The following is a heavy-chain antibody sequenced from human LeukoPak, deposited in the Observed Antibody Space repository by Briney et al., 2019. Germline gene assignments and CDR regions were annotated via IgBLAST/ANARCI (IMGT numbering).Heavy chain of an antibody. Sequence: SGPTLVKPPQTLTLTCTFSGLSLSTSGEGVGWIRQPPGKALEWLALIYWNDNKRNRPSLKNRLTITKATSKKQVVLTVTNMDPVDTATYSCAHRRHSSRWYNYWGQGNLVTVSS. CDR1: GLSLSTSGEG. V-gene: IGHV2-5*01. D-gene: IGHD6-13*01. CDR2: IYWNDNK. J-gene: IGHJ4*02. CDR3: AHRRHSSRWYNY.